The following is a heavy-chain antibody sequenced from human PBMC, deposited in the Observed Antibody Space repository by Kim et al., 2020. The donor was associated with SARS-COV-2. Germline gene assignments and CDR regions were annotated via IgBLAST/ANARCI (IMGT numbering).Heavy chain of an antibody. CDR2: ISSGSSYI. D-gene: IGHD6-19*01. J-gene: IGHJ4*02. CDR3: ARDVSSGSHGVGY. CDR1: GFTFSSYS. V-gene: IGHV3-21*01. Sequence: GGSLRLSCAASGFTFSSYSMNWVRQAPGKGLEWVSSISSGSSYIYYADSVKGRFTISRDNGQNSLYLQMNSLRAEDTAVYYCARDVSSGSHGVGYWGQGTLVTVSS.